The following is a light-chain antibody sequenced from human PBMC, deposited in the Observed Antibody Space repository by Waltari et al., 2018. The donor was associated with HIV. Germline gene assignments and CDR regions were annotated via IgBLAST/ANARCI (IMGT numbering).Light chain of an antibody. CDR3: QQYFSSPFT. CDR2: WAS. V-gene: IGKV4-1*01. Sequence: DIVMTQSPDSLAVSLGERATINCKSSQSVLYSPNNKNYLAWYQQKPGQPPKVLIYWASTRQSGVPDRFSGSGSGTDFTLTSSSLQAEDVAVYYCQQYFSSPFTFGPGTKVDIK. J-gene: IGKJ3*01. CDR1: QSVLYSPNNKNY.